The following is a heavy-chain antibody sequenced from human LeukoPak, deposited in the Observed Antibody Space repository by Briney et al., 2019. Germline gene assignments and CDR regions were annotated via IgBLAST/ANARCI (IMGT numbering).Heavy chain of an antibody. Sequence: ASVKVSCKASGYTFTGYYIHWVRQAPGQGLEWMGWINSNSGGTNYAQKFQGRVTMTRDTSTTTAYMELNRLRSDDTAVYYCARVRRPEYSSSSYYHYMDVWGKGTTSPSP. CDR3: ARVRRPEYSSSSYYHYMDV. D-gene: IGHD6-6*01. CDR2: INSNSGGT. CDR1: GYTFTGYY. J-gene: IGHJ6*03. V-gene: IGHV1-2*02.